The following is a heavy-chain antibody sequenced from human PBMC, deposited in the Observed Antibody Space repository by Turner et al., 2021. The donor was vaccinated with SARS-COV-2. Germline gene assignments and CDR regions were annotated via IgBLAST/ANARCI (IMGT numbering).Heavy chain of an antibody. J-gene: IGHJ4*02. D-gene: IGHD3-22*01. CDR1: GFTFSSYG. CDR2: IWFDGSNK. Sequence: QVQLMESGGGVVQPGRSLRLSCAASGFTFSSYGMHWVRQAPGKGLEWVAVIWFDGSNKYYADSVKGRFTISRDNSKNTLYLQMNSLRAEDTAVYYCARDRAFGDSSGRDYWGQGTLVTVSS. V-gene: IGHV3-33*01. CDR3: ARDRAFGDSSGRDY.